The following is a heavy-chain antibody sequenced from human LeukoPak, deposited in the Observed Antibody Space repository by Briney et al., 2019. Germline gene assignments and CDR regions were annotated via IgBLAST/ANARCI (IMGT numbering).Heavy chain of an antibody. D-gene: IGHD3-22*01. Sequence: SETLSLTCSVCGDSLYSRSDSWGRIPRPPGVGLEWIVSGYYNGSTYYDPSLKSRVTISVDTSKNPFSLKLPSVTAADTAVYSCARRGPYYDSRTYYFDSWGQGTLVTVSS. J-gene: IGHJ4*02. CDR2: GYYNGST. CDR1: GDSLYSRSDS. V-gene: IGHV4-39*01. CDR3: ARRGPYYDSRTYYFDS.